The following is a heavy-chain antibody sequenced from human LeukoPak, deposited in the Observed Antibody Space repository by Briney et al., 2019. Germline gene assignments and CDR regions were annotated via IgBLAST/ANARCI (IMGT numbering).Heavy chain of an antibody. CDR3: ARISGYHGAFDI. CDR2: IYYSGST. Sequence: SETLSLTCTVSGGSISSSSYYWGWIRQPPGKELEWIGSIYYSGSTYYNPSLKSRVTISVDTSTNQFSLKLSSVTAADTAVYYCARISGYHGAFDIWGQGTMVTVSS. D-gene: IGHD3-22*01. V-gene: IGHV4-39*01. CDR1: GGSISSSSYY. J-gene: IGHJ3*02.